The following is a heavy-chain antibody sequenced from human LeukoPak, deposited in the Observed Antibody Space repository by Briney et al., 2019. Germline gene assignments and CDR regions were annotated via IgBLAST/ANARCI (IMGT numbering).Heavy chain of an antibody. D-gene: IGHD6-19*01. CDR1: GYSISSGYY. CDR2: IYHSGST. J-gene: IGHJ4*02. Sequence: RPSETLSLTCTVSGYSISSGYYWGWIRQPPGKGLEWIGSIYHSGSTYYNPSLKSRVTISMDTSKNQFSLKLSSVTAADTAVYYCARHGWAVAGARIDYWGQGTLVTVSS. CDR3: ARHGWAVAGARIDY. V-gene: IGHV4-38-2*02.